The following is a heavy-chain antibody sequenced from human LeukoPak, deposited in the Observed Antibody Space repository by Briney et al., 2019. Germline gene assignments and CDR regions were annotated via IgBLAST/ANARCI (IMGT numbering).Heavy chain of an antibody. CDR3: ARDLSSTSNWELDY. Sequence: ASVKVSCKASGYIFTGYFIHWVRQAPGQGLEWMGRINPNSGDTYYPQTFQGRVTMTRDTSINTAYMELGRLRSDGTAVYYCARDLSSTSNWELDYWGQGALVTVSS. D-gene: IGHD7-27*01. CDR2: INPNSGDT. CDR1: GYIFTGYF. V-gene: IGHV1-2*06. J-gene: IGHJ4*02.